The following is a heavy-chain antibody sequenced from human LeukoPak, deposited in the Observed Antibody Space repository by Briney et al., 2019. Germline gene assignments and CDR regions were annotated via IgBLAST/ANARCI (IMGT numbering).Heavy chain of an antibody. CDR1: GGSISSGGYY. D-gene: IGHD3-22*01. Sequence: PSQTLSLTCTVSGGSISSGGYYWSWIRQHPGKGLEWIGYIHYSGSTYYNPPLKSRVTISVDTSKNQFSLKLSSVTAADTAVYYCARDRYDSSGYGIDYWGQGTLVTVSS. CDR2: IHYSGST. J-gene: IGHJ4*02. V-gene: IGHV4-31*03. CDR3: ARDRYDSSGYGIDY.